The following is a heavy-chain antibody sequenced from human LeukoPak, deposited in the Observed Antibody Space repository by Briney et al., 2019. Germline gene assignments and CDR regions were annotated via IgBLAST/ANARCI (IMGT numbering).Heavy chain of an antibody. J-gene: IGHJ6*02. CDR3: AKELYNYGDYGAEGLDV. Sequence: GESLRLSCAASGFPFTNAWMNWVRQAPGKGLEWVALISYDGSSEYYAGSVKGRFTISRDNSKITVYLQMNSLKAEDTAVYYCAKELYNYGDYGAEGLDVGGQGTTVTVS. D-gene: IGHD4-17*01. V-gene: IGHV3-30*18. CDR2: ISYDGSSE. CDR1: GFPFTNAW.